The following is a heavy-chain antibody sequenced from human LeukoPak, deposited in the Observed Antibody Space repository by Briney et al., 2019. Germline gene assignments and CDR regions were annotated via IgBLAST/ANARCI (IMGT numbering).Heavy chain of an antibody. J-gene: IGHJ6*03. V-gene: IGHV3-48*01. CDR2: ISSSSSTI. D-gene: IGHD3-22*01. Sequence: GGSLRLSCAASGFTFSSYSMNWVRQAPGKGLEWVSYISSSSSTIYYADSVKGRFTISRDNSKNTLYLQMNSLRAEDTAVYYCAKDQYYYDSSGYYYSYYYYMDVWGKGTTVTVSS. CDR3: AKDQYYYDSSGYYYSYYYYMDV. CDR1: GFTFSSYS.